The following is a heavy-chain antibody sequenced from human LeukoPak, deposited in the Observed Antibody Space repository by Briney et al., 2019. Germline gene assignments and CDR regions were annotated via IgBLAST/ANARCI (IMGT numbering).Heavy chain of an antibody. CDR2: IYADGSS. J-gene: IGHJ4*02. CDR1: GGSVGSDNSY. CDR3: ARGYYYRT. Sequence: PSETLSLTCTVSGGSVGSDNSYWNWIRQPAGKGLEWIGRIYADGSSTYNPSLKSRVTILADTSKNQFSLRLSSMTAADTAMYYCARGYYYRTWGLGTLVTVSS. V-gene: IGHV4-61*02. D-gene: IGHD3-10*01.